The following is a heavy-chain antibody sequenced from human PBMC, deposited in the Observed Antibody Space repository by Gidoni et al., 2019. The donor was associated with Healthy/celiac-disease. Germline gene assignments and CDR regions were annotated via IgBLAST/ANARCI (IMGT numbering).Heavy chain of an antibody. J-gene: IGHJ4*02. CDR1: GYTFTSYY. D-gene: IGHD3-16*01. Sequence: QVQLVQSGAEVQKPGASVKVSCKASGYTFTSYYMHWVRQAPGQGLEWMGIINPSGGSTSDAQKCQGRVTMTRDTSTSTVYMELSSLRSEDTAVYYCARDHAPADKYDYIWGADPYDWFEWYYFDYWGQGTLVTVSS. CDR2: INPSGGST. V-gene: IGHV1-46*01. CDR3: ARDHAPADKYDYIWGADPYDWFEWYYFDY.